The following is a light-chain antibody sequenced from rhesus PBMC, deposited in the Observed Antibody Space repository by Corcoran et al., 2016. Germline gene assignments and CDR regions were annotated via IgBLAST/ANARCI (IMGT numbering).Light chain of an antibody. Sequence: SLLHSNGNTYLHWYLQKPGQSPQLLIYGGSNRASGVPDRFSGSGSGTDFTLKISKVEAEDVGVYYCVQAIAFPFTFGPGTKLDIK. J-gene: IGKJ3*01. CDR3: VQAIAFPFT. CDR2: GGS. V-gene: IGKV2-72*01. CDR1: SLLHSNGNTY.